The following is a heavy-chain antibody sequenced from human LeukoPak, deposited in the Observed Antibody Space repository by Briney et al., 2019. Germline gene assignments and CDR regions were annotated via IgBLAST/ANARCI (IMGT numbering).Heavy chain of an antibody. CDR1: GGSIGSYY. J-gene: IGHJ5*02. CDR2: TSNGGST. D-gene: IGHD3/OR15-3a*01. V-gene: IGHV4-59*08. CDR3: ARHVDWLDNCCDP. Sequence: SGTLSLTCTVSGGSIGSYYWSWIRQPPGKGLEWIGYTSNGGSTKYSPSLESRLSISVDTSKNQISLRLNSVTAADTAVYYCARHVDWLDNCCDPWGQGTLVTVSS.